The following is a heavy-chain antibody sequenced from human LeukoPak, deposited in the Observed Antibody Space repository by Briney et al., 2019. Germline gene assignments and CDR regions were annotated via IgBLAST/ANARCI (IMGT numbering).Heavy chain of an antibody. V-gene: IGHV3-9*01. D-gene: IGHD3-3*01. Sequence: PGGSLRLSCAASGFTFDDYAMHWVRHAPGKGLEWVSGISWNSGSIGYADSGKGRFTISRDNAKNSLYLQMNSLRAEDTALYYCAKGAFGVVSYMDVWGKGTTVTVSS. CDR2: ISWNSGSI. J-gene: IGHJ6*03. CDR1: GFTFDDYA. CDR3: AKGAFGVVSYMDV.